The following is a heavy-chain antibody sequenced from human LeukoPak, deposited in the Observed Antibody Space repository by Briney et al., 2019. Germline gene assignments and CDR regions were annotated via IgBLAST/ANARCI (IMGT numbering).Heavy chain of an antibody. CDR2: MYYRGST. J-gene: IGHJ4*02. CDR3: ASGAYGSGMGY. V-gene: IGHV4-59*01. Sequence: SETLSLTCTVSGGSISTYSWSWIRHPPGRGLEWIGSMYYRGSTNFNPSLRSRVTMSLDTSKNQFSLKLSSVTAADTAVYYCASGAYGSGMGYWGQGTLVTVSS. CDR1: GGSISTYS. D-gene: IGHD3-10*01.